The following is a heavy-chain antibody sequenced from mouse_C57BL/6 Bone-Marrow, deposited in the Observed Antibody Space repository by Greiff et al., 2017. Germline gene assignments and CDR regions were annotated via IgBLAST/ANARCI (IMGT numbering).Heavy chain of an antibody. CDR2: ISSGSSTI. Sequence: EVHLVESGGGLVKPGGSLKLSCAASGFTFSDYGMHWVRQAPEKGLEWVAYISSGSSTIYYADTVKGRFTISRANAKNTLFLQMTSLRSEDTAMYYCARGSNFDAMDYWGQGTSVTVSS. V-gene: IGHV5-17*01. CDR3: ARGSNFDAMDY. D-gene: IGHD4-1*01. J-gene: IGHJ4*01. CDR1: GFTFSDYG.